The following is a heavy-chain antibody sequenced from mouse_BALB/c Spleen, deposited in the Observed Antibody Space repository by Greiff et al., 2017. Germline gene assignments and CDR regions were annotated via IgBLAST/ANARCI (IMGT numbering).Heavy chain of an antibody. J-gene: IGHJ2*01. CDR2: INPDSSTI. CDR1: GFDFSRYW. Sequence: EVKLQESGGGLVQPGGSLKLSCAASGFDFSRYWMSWVRQAPGKGLEWIGEINPDSSTINYTPSLKDKFIISRDNANNTLYLQMSKVRSEDTALYYCARRTHYDGSIYFDYWGQGTTLTVSS. CDR3: ARRTHYDGSIYFDY. V-gene: IGHV4-1*02. D-gene: IGHD1-1*01.